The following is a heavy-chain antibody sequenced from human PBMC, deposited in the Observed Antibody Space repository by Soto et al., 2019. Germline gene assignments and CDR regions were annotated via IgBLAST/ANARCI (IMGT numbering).Heavy chain of an antibody. V-gene: IGHV3-30*18. CDR3: AKSHLVVITLDWFDP. J-gene: IGHJ5*02. CDR1: GFTFSSYG. Sequence: QVQLVDSGGGVVQPGRSLRLSCAASGFTFSSYGMHWVRQAPGKGLEWVAVISYDGSNKYYADSVKGRFTISRDNSKNPLYLQMNSLRAEDTAVYYCAKSHLVVITLDWFDPWGQGTLVTVSS. CDR2: ISYDGSNK. D-gene: IGHD3-22*01.